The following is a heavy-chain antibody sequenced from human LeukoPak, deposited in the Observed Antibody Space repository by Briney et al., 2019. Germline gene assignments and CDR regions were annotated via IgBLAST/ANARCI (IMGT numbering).Heavy chain of an antibody. D-gene: IGHD1-26*01. J-gene: IGHJ4*02. CDR3: ARLKWELLV. CDR1: GFTVSSNY. CDR2: IYSGGST. V-gene: IGHV3-53*01. Sequence: GGSLRLSCAASGFTVSSNYMSWVRQAPGKGLEWVSVIYSGGSTYYTDSVKSRVTISRNNSNNPLYLQMTSLRAEDKAVYYCARLKWELLVWGQGTLVTVSS.